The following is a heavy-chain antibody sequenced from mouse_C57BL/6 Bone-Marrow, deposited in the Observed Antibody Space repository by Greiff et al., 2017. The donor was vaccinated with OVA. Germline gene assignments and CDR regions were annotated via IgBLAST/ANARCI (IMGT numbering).Heavy chain of an antibody. CDR2: INPSNGGT. V-gene: IGHV1-53*01. CDR1: GYTFTSYW. J-gene: IGHJ2*01. CDR3: ARGLRLDYFDY. D-gene: IGHD3-2*02. Sequence: QVQLQQPGTELVKPGASVKLSCKASGYTFTSYWMHWVKQRPGQGLEWIGNINPSNGGTNYNEKFKSKATLTVDKSSSTAYMQLSSLTAVDSAVYYCARGLRLDYFDYWGQGTTLTVSS.